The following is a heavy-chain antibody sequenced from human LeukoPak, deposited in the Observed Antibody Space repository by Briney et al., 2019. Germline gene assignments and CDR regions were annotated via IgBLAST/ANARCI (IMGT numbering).Heavy chain of an antibody. CDR1: GYTFTGYY. CDR3: ARDQVVYDYVWGSYRYLNY. CDR2: INPNSGGT. Sequence: ASVKVSCKASGYTFTGYYMHWVRQAPGQGLEWMGWINPNSGGTNYAQKFQGRVTMTRDTSISTAYMELNRLRSDDTAVYYRARDQVVYDYVWGSYRYLNYWGQGTLVTVSS. V-gene: IGHV1-2*02. J-gene: IGHJ4*02. D-gene: IGHD3-16*02.